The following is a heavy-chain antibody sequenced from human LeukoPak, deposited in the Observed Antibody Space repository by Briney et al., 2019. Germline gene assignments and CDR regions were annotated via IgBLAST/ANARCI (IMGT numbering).Heavy chain of an antibody. J-gene: IGHJ4*02. D-gene: IGHD6-13*01. Sequence: SVKVSCNGAGGTFSSYAISWVRQAPGQGLEWMGGIIPIFGTANYAQKFQGRVTITTDESTNTAYMELSRLRSEDTAVYYCARGRALAAADYWGQGTLVTVYS. CDR2: IIPIFGTA. V-gene: IGHV1-69*05. CDR3: ARGRALAAADY. CDR1: GGTFSSYA.